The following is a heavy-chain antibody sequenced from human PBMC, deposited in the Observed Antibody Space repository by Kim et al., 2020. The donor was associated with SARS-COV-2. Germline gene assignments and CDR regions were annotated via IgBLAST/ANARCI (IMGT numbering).Heavy chain of an antibody. Sequence: AQKFQGRVTMTRDTATSTVYMELSSLRSDETAVYYCARVRYSSSWYYFDYWGQGTLITVSS. D-gene: IGHD6-13*01. V-gene: IGHV1-46*01. CDR3: ARVRYSSSWYYFDY. J-gene: IGHJ4*02.